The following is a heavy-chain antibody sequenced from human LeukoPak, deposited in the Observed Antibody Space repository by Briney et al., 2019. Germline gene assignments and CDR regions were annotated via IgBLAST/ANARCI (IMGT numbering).Heavy chain of an antibody. D-gene: IGHD6-25*01. Sequence: SGGSLRLSCAASGFTFDDYAMHWVRQAPGKGLEWVSGITWNSGSIGYADSVKGRFTISRDNAKNSLYLQMNSLRAEDTALYYCAKESARSYYMDVWGKGTTVTISS. V-gene: IGHV3-9*01. CDR2: ITWNSGSI. J-gene: IGHJ6*03. CDR3: AKESARSYYMDV. CDR1: GFTFDDYA.